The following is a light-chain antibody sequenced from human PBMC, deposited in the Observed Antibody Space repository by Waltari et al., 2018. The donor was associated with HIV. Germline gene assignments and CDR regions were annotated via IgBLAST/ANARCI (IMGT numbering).Light chain of an antibody. CDR3: QQYTRWPLT. CDR1: QSVGDN. Sequence: EIVMTQSPATLSVSPGERATLSCRASQSVGDNLAWYQQKPGQSPRLLIYGASTRATGVPARFSGSGSGTDFTLAISSLQSEDFAVYYCQQYTRWPLTVGGGTKVEIK. J-gene: IGKJ4*01. V-gene: IGKV3-15*01. CDR2: GAS.